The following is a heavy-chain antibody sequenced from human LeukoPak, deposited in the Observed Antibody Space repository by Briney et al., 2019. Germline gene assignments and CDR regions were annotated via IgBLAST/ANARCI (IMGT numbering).Heavy chain of an antibody. CDR2: IYYSGST. J-gene: IGHJ5*02. D-gene: IGHD3-22*01. CDR3: ARYVDYYDSSGIPEGFDP. V-gene: IGHV4-59*01. Sequence: SESLSLTCTVSGGSISSYYWSWIRQPPGKGLEWIGYIYYSGSTNYNPSLKSRVTISVDTSKNQFSLKLSSVTAADTAVYYCARYVDYYDSSGIPEGFDPWGQGTLVTVSS. CDR1: GGSISSYY.